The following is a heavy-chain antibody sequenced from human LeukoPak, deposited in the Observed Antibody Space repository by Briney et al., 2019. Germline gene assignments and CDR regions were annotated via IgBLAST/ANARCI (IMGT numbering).Heavy chain of an antibody. CDR1: GGSISSSSYY. CDR3: ARDVYDYVWGSYYYGMDV. D-gene: IGHD3-16*01. CDR2: IYYSGST. Sequence: SETLSLTSTVSGGSISSSSYYWGWIRQPPGKGLEWIGSIYYSGSTYYNPSLKSRVTISVDTSKNQFSLKLSSVTAADTAVYYCARDVYDYVWGSYYYGMDVWGQGTTVTVSS. J-gene: IGHJ6*02. V-gene: IGHV4-39*07.